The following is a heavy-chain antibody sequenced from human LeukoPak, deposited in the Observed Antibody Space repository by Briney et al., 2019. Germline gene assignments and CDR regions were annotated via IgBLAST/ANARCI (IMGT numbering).Heavy chain of an antibody. Sequence: GGSLRLSCAASGFTFSNYWMAWVRQAPAKGLEWVANIKQDGSEKYYVDSVKGRFTISRDNAKNSLFLEMNSLRAEDTAVYYCAKGSGWYVWGQGTLVTVSS. V-gene: IGHV3-7*03. D-gene: IGHD6-19*01. CDR2: IKQDGSEK. J-gene: IGHJ4*02. CDR1: GFTFSNYW. CDR3: AKGSGWYV.